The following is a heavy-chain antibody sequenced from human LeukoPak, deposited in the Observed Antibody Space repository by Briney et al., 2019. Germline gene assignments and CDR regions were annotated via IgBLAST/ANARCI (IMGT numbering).Heavy chain of an antibody. CDR3: ARGYDFWSASGGQNYYYMDV. CDR1: GYTFTNYA. Sequence: ASVKVSCKASGYTFTNYAMHWVRLAPGQRLQWVGWINLVNGNTKYSQYFEDRVTITRDTSASTVYMELSSLRAEDTAVYYCARGYDFWSASGGQNYYYMDVWGKGTTVTVSS. J-gene: IGHJ6*03. D-gene: IGHD3-3*01. V-gene: IGHV1-3*01. CDR2: INLVNGNT.